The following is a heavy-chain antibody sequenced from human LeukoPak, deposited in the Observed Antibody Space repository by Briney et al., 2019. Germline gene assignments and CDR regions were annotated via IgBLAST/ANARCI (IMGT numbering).Heavy chain of an antibody. V-gene: IGHV3-49*04. J-gene: IGHJ6*02. CDR1: GFTFSSYS. CDR2: IRSKAYGGTT. CDR3: TRELDIVATIRRYYYYYGMDV. D-gene: IGHD5-12*01. Sequence: PGGSLRLSCAASGFTFSSYSMNWVRQAPGKGLEWVGFIRSKAYGGTTEYAASVKGRFTISRDDSKSIAYLQMNSLKTEDTAVYYCTRELDIVATIRRYYYYYGMDVWGQGTTVTVSS.